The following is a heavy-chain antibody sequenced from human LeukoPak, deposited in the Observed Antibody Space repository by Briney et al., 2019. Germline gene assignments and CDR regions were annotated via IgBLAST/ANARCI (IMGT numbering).Heavy chain of an antibody. D-gene: IGHD2-15*01. CDR2: INSDGSST. CDR1: GFTFSSYW. Sequence: GGSLRLSCAASGFTFSSYWMHWVRQAPGKGLVWVSRINSDGSSTSYADSVKGRFTISRDNAKNTLYLQMNSLRAEDTVVYYCARDRCSGGSCYANDYWGQGTLVTVSS. V-gene: IGHV3-74*01. J-gene: IGHJ4*02. CDR3: ARDRCSGGSCYANDY.